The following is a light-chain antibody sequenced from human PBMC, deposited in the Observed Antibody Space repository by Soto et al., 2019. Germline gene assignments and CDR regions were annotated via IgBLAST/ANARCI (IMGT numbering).Light chain of an antibody. CDR3: EQYDNLPG. V-gene: IGKV1-33*01. Sequence: DIQMTQSPSSLSASVGDRVTITCQASQDISNYLNWYQQKPGKAPKLLIYDASNLETGVPSRFSGSGSGTDFTFTISSLKPEDIATYYCEQYDNLPGFGQGTRLEIK. J-gene: IGKJ5*01. CDR2: DAS. CDR1: QDISNY.